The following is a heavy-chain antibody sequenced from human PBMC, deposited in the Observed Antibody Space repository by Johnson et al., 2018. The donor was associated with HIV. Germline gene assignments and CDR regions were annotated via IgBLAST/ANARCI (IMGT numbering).Heavy chain of an antibody. CDR3: AKAGPGSVFDI. CDR2: ISSSGSTI. Sequence: QMQLVESGGGVVQPGRSLRLSCAASGFTFSSYAMHWVRQAPGKGLEWVSYISSSGSTIYYADSVKGRFTISRDNSKNTLYLQMNSLRAEDTAVYYCAKAGPGSVFDIWGQGTMVTVSS. V-gene: IGHV3-NL1*01. J-gene: IGHJ3*02. CDR1: GFTFSSYA. D-gene: IGHD2-15*01.